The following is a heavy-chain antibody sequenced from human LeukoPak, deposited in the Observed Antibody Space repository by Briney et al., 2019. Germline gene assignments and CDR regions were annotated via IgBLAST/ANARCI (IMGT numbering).Heavy chain of an antibody. CDR1: GDSIRSYY. J-gene: IGHJ4*02. CDR2: INHSGST. V-gene: IGHV4-34*01. Sequence: SETLSLTCTVSGDSIRSYYWSWVRQPPGKGLEWVGEINHSGSTNYNPSLKSRVTISVDTSKNQFSLKLSSVTAADTAVYYCARQLIRYSNYLEGRPLDYWGQGTLVTVSS. D-gene: IGHD4-11*01. CDR3: ARQLIRYSNYLEGRPLDY.